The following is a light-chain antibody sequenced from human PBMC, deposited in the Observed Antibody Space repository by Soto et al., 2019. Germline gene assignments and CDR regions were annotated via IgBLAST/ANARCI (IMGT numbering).Light chain of an antibody. V-gene: IGLV2-14*03. Sequence: QSVLTQPASVSGSPGQSITISCTGTSSDIGAYNFVSWYQQHPGKAPKLMLYDVNIRPSGVSNRFSGSKSGNTASLTISGLQAEDESDYYCTSWTTSTTMIFGGGTKVXXL. CDR1: SSDIGAYNF. CDR3: TSWTTSTTMI. J-gene: IGLJ2*01. CDR2: DVN.